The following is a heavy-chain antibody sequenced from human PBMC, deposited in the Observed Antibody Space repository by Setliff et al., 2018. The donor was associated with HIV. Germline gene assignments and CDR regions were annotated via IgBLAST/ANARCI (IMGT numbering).Heavy chain of an antibody. V-gene: IGHV4-34*01. CDR3: ARGNDLEWLNRYYYYYMDV. CDR1: GGSFSGYY. Sequence: SETLSLTCAVYGGSFSGYYWSWIRQPPGKGLEWIGEINHSGSTNYNPSLTSRVTISVDTSKNQFSLKLSSVTAADTAVYYCARGNDLEWLNRYYYYYMDVWGKGTTVTVSS. J-gene: IGHJ6*03. D-gene: IGHD3-3*01. CDR2: INHSGST.